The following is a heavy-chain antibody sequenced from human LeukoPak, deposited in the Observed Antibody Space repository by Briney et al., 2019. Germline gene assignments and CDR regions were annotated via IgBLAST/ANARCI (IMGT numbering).Heavy chain of an antibody. CDR1: GYSISSGYY. V-gene: IGHV4-38-2*01. CDR2: IYHSGNI. Sequence: PSETLSLTCAVSGYSISSGYYWVWIRQPPGKGLEWIGSIYHSGNIYYNPSLKSRVTISVDTSKNQFSMKLSSVTAADTAVYYCARHSSSWYVAAWGQGTLVTVSS. D-gene: IGHD6-13*01. CDR3: ARHSSSWYVAA. J-gene: IGHJ5*02.